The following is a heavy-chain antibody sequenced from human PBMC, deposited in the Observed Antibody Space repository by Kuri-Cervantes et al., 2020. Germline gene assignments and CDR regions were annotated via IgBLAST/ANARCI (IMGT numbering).Heavy chain of an antibody. CDR3: ARDLTHSSGWPGFDY. V-gene: IGHV1-2*02. CDR1: GYTSTGYY. CDR2: INPNSGGT. D-gene: IGHD6-19*01. Sequence: ASVKVSCKASGYTSTGYYMHWVRQALGQGLEWMGWINPNSGGTNYAQKLQGRVTMTRDTSISTAYMELSRLRSDDTAVYYCARDLTHSSGWPGFDYWGQGTLVTVSS. J-gene: IGHJ4*02.